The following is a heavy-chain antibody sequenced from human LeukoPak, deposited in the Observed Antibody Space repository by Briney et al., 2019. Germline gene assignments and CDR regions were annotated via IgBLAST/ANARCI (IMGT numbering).Heavy chain of an antibody. J-gene: IGHJ5*02. D-gene: IGHD3-10*01. CDR1: GFTFSSYS. CDR3: AKSSEPSGSYLENWFDP. CDR2: ISSSSSYI. Sequence: GGSLRLSCAASGFTFSSYSMNWVRQAPGKGLEWVSSISSSSSYIYYADSVRGRFTISRDNAKNSLYLQMNSLRAEDTALYYCAKSSEPSGSYLENWFDPWGQGTLVTVSS. V-gene: IGHV3-21*04.